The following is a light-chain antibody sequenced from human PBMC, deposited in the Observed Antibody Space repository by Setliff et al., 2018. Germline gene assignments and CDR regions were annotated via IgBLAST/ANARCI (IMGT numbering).Light chain of an antibody. CDR3: CSYAGNSYV. V-gene: IGLV2-11*01. Sequence: QSALTQPRSVSGSPGQSVTISCTGTSSDVGGYHYGGDYYVSWYQQYPGKAPKLIIYNVNQRPSGVPDRSSGSRSGVTASLTISGLQAEDESDYYCCSYAGNSYVFGTGTKVTVL. CDR1: SSDVGGYHY. CDR2: NVN. J-gene: IGLJ1*01.